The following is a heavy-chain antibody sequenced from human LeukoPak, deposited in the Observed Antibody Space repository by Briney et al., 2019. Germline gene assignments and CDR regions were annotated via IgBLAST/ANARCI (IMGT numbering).Heavy chain of an antibody. V-gene: IGHV4-59*08. Sequence: SETLSLTCAVYGGSFSGYYWSWIRQPPGKGLEWIGYIYYSGSTNYNPSLKSRVTISVDTSKNQFSLKLSSVTAADTAVYYCARPSIAAAWSPLDYWGQGTLVTVSS. CDR1: GGSFSGYY. D-gene: IGHD6-13*01. CDR2: IYYSGST. J-gene: IGHJ4*02. CDR3: ARPSIAAAWSPLDY.